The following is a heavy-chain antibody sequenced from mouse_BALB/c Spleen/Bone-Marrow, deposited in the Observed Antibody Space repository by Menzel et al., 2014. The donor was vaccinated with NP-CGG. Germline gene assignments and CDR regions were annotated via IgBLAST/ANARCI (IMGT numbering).Heavy chain of an antibody. CDR3: ARSSYYYGSSYVNAMDY. Sequence: QVHVKQSGAELVKPGASVKLSCKASGYTFTSYWMHWVKQRPGQGLEWIGEINPSNGRTNYNEKFKSEATLTVDKSSSTAYMQLSSLTSEDSAVYYCARSSYYYGSSYVNAMDYWGQGTSVTVSS. CDR2: INPSNGRT. D-gene: IGHD1-1*01. J-gene: IGHJ4*01. V-gene: IGHV1S81*02. CDR1: GYTFTSYW.